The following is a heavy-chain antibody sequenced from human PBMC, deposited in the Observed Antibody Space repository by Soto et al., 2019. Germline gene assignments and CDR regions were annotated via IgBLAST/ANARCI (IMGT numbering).Heavy chain of an antibody. V-gene: IGHV3-21*01. CDR1: GFTFSSYS. CDR3: ARDRSGWVDY. D-gene: IGHD6-19*01. Sequence: EVQLVESGGGLVKPGGSLRLSCAASGFTFSSYSMNWVRQAPGKGLEWVSSISSSSSYIYYADSVKGRFTISRDNAKNSLYLQMNSRRAEDTAVYYCARDRSGWVDYWGQGTLVTVSS. CDR2: ISSSSSYI. J-gene: IGHJ4*02.